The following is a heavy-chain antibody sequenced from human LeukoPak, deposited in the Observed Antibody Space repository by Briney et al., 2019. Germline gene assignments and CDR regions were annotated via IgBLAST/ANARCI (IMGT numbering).Heavy chain of an antibody. J-gene: IGHJ5*02. CDR2: IYTSGST. V-gene: IGHV4-4*07. Sequence: PLETLSLTCTASGGSISSYYWTWIRQPAGKGLEWIGRIYTSGSTNYNPSLKSRVTMSLDTPKNQFSLKLRSVTAADTAVYYCARSGPDYGSGIIIPLNWFDPWGQGTLVTVSS. D-gene: IGHD3-10*01. CDR3: ARSGPDYGSGIIIPLNWFDP. CDR1: GGSISSYY.